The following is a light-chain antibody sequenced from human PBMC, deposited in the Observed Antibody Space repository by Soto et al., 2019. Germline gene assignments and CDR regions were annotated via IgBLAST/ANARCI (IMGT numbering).Light chain of an antibody. CDR2: LGS. CDR1: QSLLHSNGYNY. V-gene: IGKV2-28*01. J-gene: IGKJ2*01. Sequence: DFVMTQSPLSLSVTPGEPASISCRSSQSLLHSNGYNYLDWYLQKPGQSPQLLIYLGSNRASGVPERFSGSGSGTDFTLKISRVEAEDVGVYYCMQALQTPLYTFGQGTKLEIK. CDR3: MQALQTPLYT.